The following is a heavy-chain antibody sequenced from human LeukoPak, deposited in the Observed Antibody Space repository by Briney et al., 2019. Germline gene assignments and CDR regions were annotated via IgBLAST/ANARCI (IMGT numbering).Heavy chain of an antibody. V-gene: IGHV4-4*07. CDR3: ARETSQKGAHYMDV. D-gene: IGHD3-16*01. Sequence: SETLSLTCTVSGGSITGYYWSWIRQPAGKGLEWIGRIYTSGSTNYNPSLKRRVTMSVDTSKKQFSLKLTSVTAADTAVYYCARETSQKGAHYMDVWGKGTTVTISS. CDR2: IYTSGST. J-gene: IGHJ6*03. CDR1: GGSITGYY.